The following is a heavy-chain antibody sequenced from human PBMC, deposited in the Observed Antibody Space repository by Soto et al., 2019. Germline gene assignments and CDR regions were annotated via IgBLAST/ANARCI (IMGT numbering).Heavy chain of an antibody. D-gene: IGHD1-26*01. CDR3: AREVDGSGSYYVPSLDGAFDI. Sequence: GASVKVCCKASRGTFSSYAISWVRQAPGQGLEWMGGIIPIFGTANYAQKFQGRVTITADESTSTAYMELSSLRSEDTAVYYCAREVDGSGSYYVPSLDGAFDIWGHGTMVTVSS. J-gene: IGHJ3*02. CDR2: IIPIFGTA. V-gene: IGHV1-69*13. CDR1: RGTFSSYA.